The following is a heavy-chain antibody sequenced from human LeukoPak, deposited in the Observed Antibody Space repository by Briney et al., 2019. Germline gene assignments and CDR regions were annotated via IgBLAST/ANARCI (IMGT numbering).Heavy chain of an antibody. CDR3: ARDKGPDYGGTSGFDF. V-gene: IGHV3-21*04. J-gene: IGHJ4*02. Sequence: GGSLRLSCAASGFTFSSYSMNWVRQAPGKGLEWVSSISSSSSYIYYADSVKGRFTISRDNSKNTLYLQMNSLRAEDTAVYYCARDKGPDYGGTSGFDFWGQGTLVTVSS. CDR1: GFTFSSYS. D-gene: IGHD4-23*01. CDR2: ISSSSSYI.